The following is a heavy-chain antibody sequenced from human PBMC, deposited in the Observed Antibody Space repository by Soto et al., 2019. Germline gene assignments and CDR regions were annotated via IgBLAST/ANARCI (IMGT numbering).Heavy chain of an antibody. CDR1: GGTFSSYA. CDR3: ATDCSGGSCYKAIHAFDI. V-gene: IGHV1-69*13. Sequence: SVKVSCKASGGTFSSYASSWVRQAPGQGLEWMGGIIPIFGTANYAQKFQGRVTITADGSTSTAYMELSSLRSEDTAVYYCATDCSGGSCYKAIHAFDIWGQGTMVTVSS. J-gene: IGHJ3*02. D-gene: IGHD2-15*01. CDR2: IIPIFGTA.